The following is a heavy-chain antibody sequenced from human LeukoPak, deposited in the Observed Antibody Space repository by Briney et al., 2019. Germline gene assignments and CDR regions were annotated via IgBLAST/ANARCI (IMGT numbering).Heavy chain of an antibody. Sequence: SETLSLTCAVYGGSFSGYYWNWIRQPPGKGLEWIGEINHSGSTSYNPSLKSRVTISVDTSKNQFSLKVSSVTAADTAVYYCTGWGLTDCWGQGTLVTVSS. D-gene: IGHD1-14*01. J-gene: IGHJ4*02. CDR1: GGSFSGYY. V-gene: IGHV4-34*01. CDR2: INHSGST. CDR3: TGWGLTDC.